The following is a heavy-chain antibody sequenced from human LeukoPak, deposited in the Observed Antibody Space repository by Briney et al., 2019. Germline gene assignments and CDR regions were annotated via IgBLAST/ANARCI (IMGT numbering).Heavy chain of an antibody. CDR2: ISSSGSTI. V-gene: IGHV3-48*03. CDR3: ARDSDYGDYVNWFDP. CDR1: GFTFSSYG. D-gene: IGHD4-17*01. Sequence: GGSLRLSCAASGFTFSSYGMNWVRQAPGKGLEWVSYISSSGSTIYYADSVKGRFTISRDNAKNSLYLQMNSLRAEDTAVYYCARDSDYGDYVNWFDPWGQGTLVTVSS. J-gene: IGHJ5*02.